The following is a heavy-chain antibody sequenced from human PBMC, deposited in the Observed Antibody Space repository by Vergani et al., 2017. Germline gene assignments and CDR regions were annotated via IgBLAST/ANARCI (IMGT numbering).Heavy chain of an antibody. CDR3: ARVSGCSSTSCYIYYYYYMDV. V-gene: IGHV4-59*01. CDR2: IYYSGST. CDR1: GGSISSYY. Sequence: QVQLQESGPGLVKPSETLSLTCTVSGGSISSYYWSWIRQPPGXGLEWIGYIYYSGSTNYNPSLKSRVTISVDTSKNQFSLKLSSVTAADTAVYYCARVSGCSSTSCYIYYYYYMDVWGKGTTVTVSS. D-gene: IGHD2-2*02. J-gene: IGHJ6*03.